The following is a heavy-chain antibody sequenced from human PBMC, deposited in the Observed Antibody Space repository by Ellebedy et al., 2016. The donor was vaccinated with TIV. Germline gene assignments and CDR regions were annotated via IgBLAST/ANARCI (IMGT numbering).Heavy chain of an antibody. CDR1: GGSISSGGYY. V-gene: IGHV4-31*03. Sequence: SETLSLXXTVSGGSISSGGYYWSWIRQHPGKGLEWIGYIYYSGSTYYNPSLKSRVTISVDTSKNQFSLKLSSVTAADTAVYYCTRVSDQETIFDYWGQGTLVTVSS. D-gene: IGHD2-2*01. J-gene: IGHJ4*02. CDR2: IYYSGST. CDR3: TRVSDQETIFDY.